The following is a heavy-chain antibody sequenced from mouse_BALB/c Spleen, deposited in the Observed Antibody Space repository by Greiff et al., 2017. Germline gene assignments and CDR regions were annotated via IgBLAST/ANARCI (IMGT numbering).Heavy chain of an antibody. CDR3: ARSGGPIRRAMDY. CDR2: INPSTGYT. CDR1: GYTFTSYW. Sequence: QVQLQQPGAELVRPGASVKLSCKASGYTFTSYWMHWVKQRPGQGLEWIGYINPSTGYTEYNQKFKDKATLTADKSSSTAYMQLSSLTSEDSAVYYCARSGGPIRRAMDYWGQGTSVTVSS. J-gene: IGHJ4*01. V-gene: IGHV1-7*01. D-gene: IGHD1-1*01.